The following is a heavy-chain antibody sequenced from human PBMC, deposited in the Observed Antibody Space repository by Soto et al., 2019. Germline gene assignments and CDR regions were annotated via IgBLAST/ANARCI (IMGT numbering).Heavy chain of an antibody. CDR1: GYSFTSYW. Sequence: GESLKISCKGSGYSFTSYWIAWVRQVPGKGLELMGVIYPGDSDIRYSPSLQGQVTISADKSISTAYLQWSSLKASDTAMYYCARHGAIGNWFDPWGQGTLVTVSS. J-gene: IGHJ5*02. V-gene: IGHV5-51*01. CDR2: IYPGDSDI. D-gene: IGHD3-16*01. CDR3: ARHGAIGNWFDP.